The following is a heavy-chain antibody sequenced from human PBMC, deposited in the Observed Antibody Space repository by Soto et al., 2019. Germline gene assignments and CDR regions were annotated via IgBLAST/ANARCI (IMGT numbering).Heavy chain of an antibody. V-gene: IGHV4-59*01. CDR3: GRWYCSDGVSCNWFDP. Sequence: QVQLQESGPGLVKPSETLPLTCTVSGGSMSSYYWSWIRQPPGQGLGWIGYISYSGRTKYNSSLKRRVTRSVDTSKNQFSLKLTSVTAADTAVYYCGRWYCSDGVSCNWFDPWGQGTLVTVPS. D-gene: IGHD2-15*01. CDR2: ISYSGRT. CDR1: GGSMSSYY. J-gene: IGHJ5*02.